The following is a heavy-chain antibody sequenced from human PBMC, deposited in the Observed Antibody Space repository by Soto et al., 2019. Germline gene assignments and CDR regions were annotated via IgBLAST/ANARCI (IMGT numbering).Heavy chain of an antibody. CDR3: ARYCRSTSCYAEFDS. V-gene: IGHV3-23*01. J-gene: IGHJ4*02. CDR2: ISGSGGST. CDR1: GFTFSSYA. D-gene: IGHD2-2*01. Sequence: GGSLRLSCAASGFTFSSYAMSWVRQAPGKGLEWVSAISGSGGSTYYADSVKGRFTISRDNSKNTLFLQLNSLRAEDTAIFYCARYCRSTSCYAEFDSWGQGIMVTVSS.